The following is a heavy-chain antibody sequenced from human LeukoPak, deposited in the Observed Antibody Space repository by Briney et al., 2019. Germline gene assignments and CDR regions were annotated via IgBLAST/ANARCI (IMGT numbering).Heavy chain of an antibody. J-gene: IGHJ4*02. CDR1: GLTVSSNY. Sequence: GGSLRLSCAASGLTVSSNYMSWVRQAPGKGLEWVSVIYSGGSTYYADSVKGRFTISRDNSKNTLYLQMNSLRAEDTAVYYCARMGDYGDFTDYWGQGTLVTVSS. V-gene: IGHV3-53*01. CDR2: IYSGGST. CDR3: ARMGDYGDFTDY. D-gene: IGHD4-17*01.